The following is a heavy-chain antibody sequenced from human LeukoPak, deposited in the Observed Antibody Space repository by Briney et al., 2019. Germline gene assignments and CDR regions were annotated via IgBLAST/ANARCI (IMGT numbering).Heavy chain of an antibody. CDR2: INPNSGGT. J-gene: IGHJ5*02. CDR1: GGTFSSYV. Sequence: VASVKVSCKASGGTFSSYVISWVRQAPGQGLEWMGWINPNSGGTNYAQKFQGRVTMTRDTSISTAYMELSRLRSDDTAVYYCARDPGYYYDSSGLFDPWGQGTLVTVSS. D-gene: IGHD3-22*01. CDR3: ARDPGYYYDSSGLFDP. V-gene: IGHV1-2*02.